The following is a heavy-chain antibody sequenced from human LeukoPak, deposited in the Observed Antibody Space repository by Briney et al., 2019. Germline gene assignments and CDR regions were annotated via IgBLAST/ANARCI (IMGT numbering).Heavy chain of an antibody. V-gene: IGHV3-23*01. CDR3: AKRYISGWYQYYFDC. CDR1: GFTFSSFA. D-gene: IGHD6-13*01. Sequence: HSGGSLRLSCAASGFTFSSFAMGWVRQAPGKGLEWVSGISGSGINTYYADSVKGRFTISRDNSKGTLYLQMNSLRAEDTAVYYCAKRYISGWYQYYFDCWGQGTLVTVSS. J-gene: IGHJ4*02. CDR2: ISGSGINT.